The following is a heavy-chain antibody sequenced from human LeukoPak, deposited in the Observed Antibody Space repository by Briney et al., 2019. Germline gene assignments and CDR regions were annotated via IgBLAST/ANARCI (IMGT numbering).Heavy chain of an antibody. Sequence: VKVSFKASGFTFTGYYIHWVRQAPGQGLEWRGYINPHSGGTNSPQKFQGRVTMTTDTSISAAYMELSSLISDDTAMYYCVREGNELLSKNFDYWGQRTPVTVSS. J-gene: IGHJ4*02. D-gene: IGHD2-21*02. V-gene: IGHV1-2*02. CDR2: INPHSGGT. CDR1: GFTFTGYY. CDR3: VREGNELLSKNFDY.